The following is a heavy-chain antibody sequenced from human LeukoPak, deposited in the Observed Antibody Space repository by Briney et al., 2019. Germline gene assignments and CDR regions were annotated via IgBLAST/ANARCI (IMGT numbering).Heavy chain of an antibody. CDR2: IYYSGST. D-gene: IGHD6-13*01. CDR1: GGSVSSGSYY. Sequence: PSETLSLTCTVSGGSVSSGSYYWSWIRQPPGKGLEWIGYIYYSGSTNYNPSLKSRVTISVDTSKNQFSLKLSSVTAADTAVYYCAVNGLAAAGTFDYWGQGTLVTVSS. CDR3: AVNGLAAAGTFDY. V-gene: IGHV4-61*01. J-gene: IGHJ4*02.